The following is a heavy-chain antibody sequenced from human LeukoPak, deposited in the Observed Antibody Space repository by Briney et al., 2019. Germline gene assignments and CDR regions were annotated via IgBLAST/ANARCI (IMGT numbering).Heavy chain of an antibody. D-gene: IGHD1-26*01. CDR3: ARVSSGSYFGYYYYYMDV. V-gene: IGHV3-74*01. CDR2: INSDGSST. CDR1: GFTFSNYW. Sequence: PAGSLRLSCAASGFTFSNYWMPWVRQAPGKGLVWVSRINSDGSSTSYADSVKGRFTISRDNAKNTLYLQMNSLRAEDTAVYYCARVSSGSYFGYYYYYMDVWGKGTTVTVSS. J-gene: IGHJ6*03.